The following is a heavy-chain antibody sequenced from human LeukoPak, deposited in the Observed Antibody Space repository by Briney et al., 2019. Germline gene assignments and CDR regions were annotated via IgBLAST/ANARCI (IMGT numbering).Heavy chain of an antibody. CDR3: ARPDCSSTSCYTLEY. Sequence: GGSLRLSCAASGFTFSDHAMIWVRQAPGKGLEWVSGISARGDSTYYADSVKGRFTISREWSRNTLYLQMNSLRVEDSAVYYCARPDCSSTSCYTLEYWGQGTLVTVSS. J-gene: IGHJ4*02. CDR2: ISARGDST. D-gene: IGHD2-2*02. V-gene: IGHV3-23*01. CDR1: GFTFSDHA.